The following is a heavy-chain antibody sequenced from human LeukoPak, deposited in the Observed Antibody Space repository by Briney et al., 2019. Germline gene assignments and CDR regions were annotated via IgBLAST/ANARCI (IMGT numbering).Heavy chain of an antibody. V-gene: IGHV3-33*01. CDR1: GFTFSSYG. Sequence: PGGSLRLSCAASGFTFSSYGTHWVRQAPGKGLEWVAVIWYDGSNKYYADSVKGRFTISRDNSKNTLYLQMNSLRAEDTAVYYCARDRYYYDSSGYYPFYYYGMDVWGQGTTVTVSS. J-gene: IGHJ6*02. D-gene: IGHD3-22*01. CDR2: IWYDGSNK. CDR3: ARDRYYYDSSGYYPFYYYGMDV.